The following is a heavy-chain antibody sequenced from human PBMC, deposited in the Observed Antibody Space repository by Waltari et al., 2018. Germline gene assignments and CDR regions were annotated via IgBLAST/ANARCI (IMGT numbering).Heavy chain of an antibody. CDR1: GGSFSGYY. J-gene: IGHJ5*02. V-gene: IGHV4-34*01. D-gene: IGHD2-2*01. CDR3: ARGRIGTRGWFDP. Sequence: QVQLQQWGAGLLKPSETLSLTCAVYGGSFSGYYWSWIRQPPGKGLEWIGEINHSGSTNYNPSLKSRVTISVDTSKNQFSLKLSSVTAADTAVYYCARGRIGTRGWFDPWGQGTLVTVSS. CDR2: INHSGST.